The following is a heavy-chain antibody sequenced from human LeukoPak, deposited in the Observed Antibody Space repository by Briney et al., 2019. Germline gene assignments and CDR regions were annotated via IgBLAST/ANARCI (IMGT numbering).Heavy chain of an antibody. D-gene: IGHD6-19*01. CDR1: GYTFTSYD. CDR3: ARVAGSSY. J-gene: IGHJ4*02. Sequence: ASVKVSCKASGYTFTSYDINWVRQATGQGLEWMGWTNPNSGNTGYAQKFQGRLTITRSTSISTAYMELSSLRSEDTAVYYCARVAGSSYWGQGTLVTVSS. V-gene: IGHV1-8*01. CDR2: TNPNSGNT.